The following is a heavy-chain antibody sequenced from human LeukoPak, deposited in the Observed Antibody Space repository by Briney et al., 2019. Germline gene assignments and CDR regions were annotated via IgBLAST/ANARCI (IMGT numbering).Heavy chain of an antibody. V-gene: IGHV3-30*01. CDR3: ARVVFLGKWSIPFDS. J-gene: IGHJ4*02. CDR1: GFTFSNYT. Sequence: GRSLRLACAASGFTFSNYTMHWVRQAPGKGLEWVSVISYDGSNKYYADSVKGRFTISRDNSKNTLYLQMNSLRAEDTAVYYCARVVFLGKWSIPFDSWGQGTLVTVSS. CDR2: ISYDGSNK. D-gene: IGHD3-16*01.